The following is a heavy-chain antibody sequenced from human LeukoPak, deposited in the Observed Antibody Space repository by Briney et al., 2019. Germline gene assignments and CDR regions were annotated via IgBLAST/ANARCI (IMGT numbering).Heavy chain of an antibody. CDR3: ARFDCSSTSCGRDY. V-gene: IGHV3-7*03. CDR2: IKQDGSEK. D-gene: IGHD2-2*01. J-gene: IGHJ4*02. Sequence: GGSLGLSCAASGFTFSSYWMSWVRQAPGKGLEWVANIKQDGSEKYYVDSVKGRFTISRDNSKNTLYLQMNSLKAEDTAVYYCARFDCSSTSCGRDYWGQGTLVTVSS. CDR1: GFTFSSYW.